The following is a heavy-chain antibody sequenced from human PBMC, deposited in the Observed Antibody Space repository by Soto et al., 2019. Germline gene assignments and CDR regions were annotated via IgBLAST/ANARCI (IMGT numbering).Heavy chain of an antibody. CDR3: ARGHLPWDYHSYGMDV. CDR1: GFTFSTYT. Sequence: EVQLVESGGGLVQPGGSLRLSCVASGFTFSTYTLHWVRQAPGKGLEYLLAISNDGVHTYYADSVKGRFTISRDNSKDTLYLHMGSLRPEDMAVYYWARGHLPWDYHSYGMDVWGQGTTVTVSS. D-gene: IGHD7-27*01. V-gene: IGHV3-64*07. J-gene: IGHJ6*02. CDR2: ISNDGVHT.